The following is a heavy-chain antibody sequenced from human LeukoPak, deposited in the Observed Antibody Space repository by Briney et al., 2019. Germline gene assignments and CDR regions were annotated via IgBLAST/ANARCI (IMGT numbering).Heavy chain of an antibody. Sequence: PGGSLRLSCAASGFTFSSYGMHWVRQAPGKGLEWVAVIWYDGSNKYYADSVKGRFTISRDNSKNTLYLQMNSLRAEDTAVYYCASALEADYFDYWGQGTLVTVSS. CDR1: GFTFSSYG. J-gene: IGHJ4*02. CDR2: IWYDGSNK. CDR3: ASALEADYFDY. V-gene: IGHV3-33*01.